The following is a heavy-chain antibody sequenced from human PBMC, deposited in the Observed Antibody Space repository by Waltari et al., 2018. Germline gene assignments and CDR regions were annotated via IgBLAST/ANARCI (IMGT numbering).Heavy chain of an antibody. CDR3: ASLPLRYYFDY. D-gene: IGHD5-12*01. Sequence: QVQLVESGGGLVKPGGSLRLSCAASGFTFSDYYMSWIRQAPGKGLEWVSYISSSGSTIYYADSMKGRFTISRDNTKNSVYLQMNSLRAEDTAVYYCASLPLRYYFDYWGLGTLVTVSS. J-gene: IGHJ4*02. CDR2: ISSSGSTI. V-gene: IGHV3-11*01. CDR1: GFTFSDYY.